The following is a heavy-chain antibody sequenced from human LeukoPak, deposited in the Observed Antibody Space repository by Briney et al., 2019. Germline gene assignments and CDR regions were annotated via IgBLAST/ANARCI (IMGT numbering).Heavy chain of an antibody. V-gene: IGHV4-30-4*01. CDR3: ARLVEMATTVGWDYYGMDV. J-gene: IGHJ6*02. D-gene: IGHD5-24*01. CDR1: GGSISSGDYY. CDR2: IYYSGST. Sequence: SETLSLTCTVSGGSISSGDYYWSWIRQPPGKGLEWIGYIYYSGSTYYNPSLKSRVTISVDTSKNQFSLKLSSVTAADTAVYYCARLVEMATTVGWDYYGMDVWGQGTTVTVSS.